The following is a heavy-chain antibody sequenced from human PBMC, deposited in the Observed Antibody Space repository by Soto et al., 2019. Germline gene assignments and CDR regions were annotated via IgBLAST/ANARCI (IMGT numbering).Heavy chain of an antibody. CDR3: AGKRSYLGGHGLDV. V-gene: IGHV4-61*01. J-gene: IGHJ6*02. CDR1: GSSVNSDSYY. Sequence: QVQLQESGPGLVKPSETLSLTCTVSGSSVNSDSYYWSWIRQPPGKGLEWIGYIYYSISTNYHPSLNGRVTISLDTSKNQFSLKLDSVTAAATGVYYCAGKRSYLGGHGLDVWGQGTTVTVAS. D-gene: IGHD1-26*01. CDR2: IYYSIST.